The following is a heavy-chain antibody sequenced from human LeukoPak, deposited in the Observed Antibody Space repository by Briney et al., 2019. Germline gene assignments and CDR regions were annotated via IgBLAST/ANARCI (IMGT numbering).Heavy chain of an antibody. J-gene: IGHJ6*02. CDR3: ARESVSLRRDLYYYYGMDV. CDR1: GFTFSSYA. V-gene: IGHV3-33*08. CDR2: IWYDGSNK. Sequence: GGSLRLSCAASGFTFSSYAMSWVRQAPGKGLEWVAVIWYDGSNKYYADSVKGRFTISRDNSKNTLYLQMNSLRAEDTAVYYCARESVSLRRDLYYYYGMDVWGQGTTVTVSS. D-gene: IGHD2-8*01.